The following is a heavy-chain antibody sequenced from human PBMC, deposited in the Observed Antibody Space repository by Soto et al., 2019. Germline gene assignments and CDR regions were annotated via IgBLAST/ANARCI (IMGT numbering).Heavy chain of an antibody. V-gene: IGHV4-34*01. J-gene: IGHJ4*02. CDR3: ARGLFSENYYSGGWYYFDS. CDR2: ITHSGST. D-gene: IGHD1-26*01. Sequence: QVQLQQWGAGLLKPSETLSLTCAVYGGSFSGYSWPWIRQPPGKGLEWIGQITHSGSTNSNPALKMRVPISLVKSKNQFSLELTSVTAADTAVYYCARGLFSENYYSGGWYYFDSWGQGTLVTVSS. CDR1: GGSFSGYS.